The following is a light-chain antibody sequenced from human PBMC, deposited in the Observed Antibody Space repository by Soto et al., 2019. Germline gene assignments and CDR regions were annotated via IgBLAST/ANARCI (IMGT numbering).Light chain of an antibody. CDR3: QQRSNWPPEYT. V-gene: IGKV3-11*01. J-gene: IGKJ3*01. Sequence: EIVVTQSPDILSLSPRERATLSCRASQSVRSSLAWYQQKPGQAPRLLIYDASNRATGIPARFSGSGSGTDFTLTISSLEPEEFAVYYCQQRSNWPPEYTFGPGTKVDIK. CDR2: DAS. CDR1: QSVRSS.